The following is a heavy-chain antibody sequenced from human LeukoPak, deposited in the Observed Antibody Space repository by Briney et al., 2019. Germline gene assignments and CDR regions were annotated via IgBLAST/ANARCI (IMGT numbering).Heavy chain of an antibody. V-gene: IGHV3-49*03. D-gene: IGHD3-10*01. CDR2: IRSKSYGGTS. CDR3: SRDFWRFGLDF. CDR1: GVTFGVDG. Sequence: GGSLRLSCIASGVTFGVDGMSWFRQAPGKGLERVAFIRSKSYGGTSEYAASVRGRFTVSRDDSKSIAYLQMESLKTEDTAVYYCSRDFWRFGLDFWGQGTPVTVSS. J-gene: IGHJ4*02.